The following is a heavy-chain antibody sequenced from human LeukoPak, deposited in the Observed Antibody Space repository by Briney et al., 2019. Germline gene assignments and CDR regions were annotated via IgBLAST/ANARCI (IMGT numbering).Heavy chain of an antibody. CDR1: GFTFSNFD. D-gene: IGHD6-19*01. J-gene: IGHJ4*02. Sequence: GGSLRLSCTASGFTFSNFDMGWVRQAPGKGLEWVSAITNRGDGTYFADSVKGRVTISRDNSKDTLYLQLNSLRADDTAVYYCAKDARTTSGWYYFDSWGQGTLVTVSS. CDR2: ITNRGDGT. V-gene: IGHV3-23*01. CDR3: AKDARTTSGWYYFDS.